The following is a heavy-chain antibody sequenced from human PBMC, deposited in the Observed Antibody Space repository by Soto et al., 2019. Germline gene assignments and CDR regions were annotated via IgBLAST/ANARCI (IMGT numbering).Heavy chain of an antibody. CDR1: GFPLTKYA. Sequence: PGGSLRLSCAASGFPLTKYAMHWVRQAPGKGLEWVSGITAGGGTTNYADSVKGRFTISRDNSKNTLYLQMNSLRADDTAVYYCANRAYTSGPLDYWGQGTLVTVSS. V-gene: IGHV3-23*01. D-gene: IGHD5-18*01. CDR3: ANRAYTSGPLDY. J-gene: IGHJ4*02. CDR2: ITAGGGTT.